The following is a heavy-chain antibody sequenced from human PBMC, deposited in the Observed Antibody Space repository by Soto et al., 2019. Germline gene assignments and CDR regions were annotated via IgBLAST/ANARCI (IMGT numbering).Heavy chain of an antibody. J-gene: IGHJ4*02. Sequence: GGSLRLSCAASGFTFSSYDMHWVRQATGKGLEWVSAIGTAGDTYYPGSVKGRFTISRENAKNSLYLQMNSLRAGDTAVYYCARGTKLWSGYLGFDYWGQGTLVTVSS. CDR1: GFTFSSYD. D-gene: IGHD3-3*01. V-gene: IGHV3-13*01. CDR3: ARGTKLWSGYLGFDY. CDR2: IGTAGDT.